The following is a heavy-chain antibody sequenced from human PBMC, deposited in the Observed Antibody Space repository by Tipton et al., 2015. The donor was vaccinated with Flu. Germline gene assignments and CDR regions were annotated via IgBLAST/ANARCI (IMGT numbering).Heavy chain of an antibody. J-gene: IGHJ5*02. V-gene: IGHV3-33*08. CDR3: ARDHSPRYCSSTSCYRDNWFDP. CDR1: GFTFSSYG. CDR2: IWYDGSNK. D-gene: IGHD2-2*01. Sequence: SLRLSCAASGFTFSSYGMHWVRQAPGKGLEWVAVIWYDGSNKYYADSVKGRFTISRDNSKNTLYLQMNSLRAEDTAVYYCARDHSPRYCSSTSCYRDNWFDPWGQGTLVTVSS.